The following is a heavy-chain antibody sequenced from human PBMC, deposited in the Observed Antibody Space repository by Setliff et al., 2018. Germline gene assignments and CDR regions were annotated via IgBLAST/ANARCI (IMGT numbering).Heavy chain of an antibody. D-gene: IGHD3-22*01. CDR1: GYTFTSHY. J-gene: IGHJ3*02. Sequence: ASVKVSCKASGYTFTSHYMHWVRRAPGLGLEWMGTISPSSGRTSYAQKFQGRVTMTRDTSTSTVYMDMSSLRSEDTAVYYCARDVFPYHYEGAFDIWGQGTMVTVSS. CDR3: ARDVFPYHYEGAFDI. V-gene: IGHV1-46*01. CDR2: ISPSSGRT.